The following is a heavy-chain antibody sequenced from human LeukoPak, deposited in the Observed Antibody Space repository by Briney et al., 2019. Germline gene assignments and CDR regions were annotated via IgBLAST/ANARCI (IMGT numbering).Heavy chain of an antibody. V-gene: IGHV4-34*01. CDR3: ARVWVRGVIIS. CDR2: INHSGST. J-gene: IGHJ4*02. CDR1: GGSFSGYY. D-gene: IGHD3-10*01. Sequence: SETLSLTCAVYGGSFSGYYWSWIRQPPGKGLEWIGEINHSGSTNYNPSLKSRVTISVDTSKNQFSLKLSSVTAADTAVYYCARVWVRGVIISWGQGTLITVSS.